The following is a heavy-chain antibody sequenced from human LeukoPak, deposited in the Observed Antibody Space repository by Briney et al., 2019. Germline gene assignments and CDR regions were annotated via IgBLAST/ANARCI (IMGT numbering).Heavy chain of an antibody. D-gene: IGHD4-23*01. Sequence: SETLSLTCTVSGGSISSYYWSWIRPPPGKGLEWTGYIYYSGSTNYNPSLKSRVTISVDTSKNQFSLKLSSVTAADTAVYYCATGTTVVTPGYFDYWGQGTLVTVSS. CDR3: ATGTTVVTPGYFDY. J-gene: IGHJ4*02. V-gene: IGHV4-59*08. CDR2: IYYSGST. CDR1: GGSISSYY.